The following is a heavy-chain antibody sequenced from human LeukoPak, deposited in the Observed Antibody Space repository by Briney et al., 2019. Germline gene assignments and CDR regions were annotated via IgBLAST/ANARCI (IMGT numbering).Heavy chain of an antibody. V-gene: IGHV4-59*01. J-gene: IGHJ5*02. CDR1: GDSMENYY. CDR3: ARGGVQLWTDRELDL. D-gene: IGHD1-1*01. Sequence: PSETLTLTCNVSGDSMENYYWSWIRQPPGKGLEWIWYKNWSGTSNYNPSLKSRVTISVHTSNNQVSLKLTSVTAADTAVYYCARGGVQLWTDRELDLWGQGTLVTVSS. CDR2: KNWSGTS.